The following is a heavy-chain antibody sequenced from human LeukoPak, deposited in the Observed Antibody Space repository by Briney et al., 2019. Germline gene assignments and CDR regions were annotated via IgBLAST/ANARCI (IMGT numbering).Heavy chain of an antibody. D-gene: IGHD1-1*01. CDR3: ARSPHSGEVHLFDY. V-gene: IGHV3-23*01. CDR1: RFIFSDYA. CDR2: ISTSGGIT. Sequence: PGGSLRLSCAASRFIFSDYAMSWVRQAPGRGLEWVSVISTSGGITFYADSVKGRFTISRDNSKNTLYLQMNSLRAEDTAVYYCARSPHSGEVHLFDYWGQGTLVTVSS. J-gene: IGHJ4*02.